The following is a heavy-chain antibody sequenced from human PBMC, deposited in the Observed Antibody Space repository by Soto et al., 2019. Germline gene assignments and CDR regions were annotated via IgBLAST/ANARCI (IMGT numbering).Heavy chain of an antibody. V-gene: IGHV3-23*01. D-gene: IGHD5-18*01. J-gene: IGHJ4*02. CDR2: ISGSGGST. CDR3: AKGGRIQLWSYFDY. Sequence: GGSLRLSCAASGFTFSSYAMSWVRQAPGKGLEWVSAISGSGGSTYYGDSVKGRFTISRDNSKNTLYLQMNSLRAEDTAVYYCAKGGRIQLWSYFDYWGQGTLVTVSS. CDR1: GFTFSSYA.